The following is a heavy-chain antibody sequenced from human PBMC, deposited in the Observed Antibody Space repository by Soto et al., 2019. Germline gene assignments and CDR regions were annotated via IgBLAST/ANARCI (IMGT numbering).Heavy chain of an antibody. V-gene: IGHV3-7*01. J-gene: IGHJ3*01. D-gene: IGHD2-15*01. CDR1: GFTFGDYA. Sequence: PGGSLRLSCEASGFTFGDYAMSWVRQTPGKGLEWVANINQHGSEKYYVDSVEGRFTISRDNAKNSLYLQMNSLRAEDTAMYYCARRISLGGFDFWGQGTMVTVSS. CDR3: ARRISLGGFDF. CDR2: INQHGSEK.